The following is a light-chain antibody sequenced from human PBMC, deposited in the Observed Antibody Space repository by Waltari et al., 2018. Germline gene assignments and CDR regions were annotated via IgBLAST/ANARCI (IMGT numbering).Light chain of an antibody. CDR1: QLGDKY. Sequence: SYELTQPPSVSVPPGQTASITCSADQLGDKYACWYQQKPGQSPVLVIYQDSKRPSGIPERFSGSNSGNTATLTISGTQAMDEADYYCQAWDSSTWVFGGGTKLTVL. CDR3: QAWDSSTWV. V-gene: IGLV3-1*01. J-gene: IGLJ3*02. CDR2: QDS.